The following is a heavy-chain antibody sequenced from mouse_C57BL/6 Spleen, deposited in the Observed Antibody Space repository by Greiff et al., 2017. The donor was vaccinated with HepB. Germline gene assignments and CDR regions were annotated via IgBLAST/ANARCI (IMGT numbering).Heavy chain of an antibody. Sequence: VQLQQPGAELVMPGASVKLSCKASGYTFTSYWMHWVKQRPGQGLEWIGEIDPSDSYTNYNQKFKGKSTLTVDKSSSTAYMQLSSLTSEDSAVYYGARDYYGSSSHAMDYWGQGTSVTASS. V-gene: IGHV1-69*01. CDR3: ARDYYGSSSHAMDY. D-gene: IGHD1-1*01. J-gene: IGHJ4*01. CDR2: IDPSDSYT. CDR1: GYTFTSYW.